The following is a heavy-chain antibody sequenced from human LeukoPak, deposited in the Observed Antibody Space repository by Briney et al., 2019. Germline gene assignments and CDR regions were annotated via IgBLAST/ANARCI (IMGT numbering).Heavy chain of an antibody. D-gene: IGHD1-26*01. Sequence: GGSLRLSCTASGFTFSNYAMSWVRPAPGKGLEWVSAISTSGDSTYYADSVKGRFTISRDNSKNTLYLQMNSPRAEDTALYYCAKGRSDSGSLYYFDYWGQGTLVTVSS. J-gene: IGHJ4*02. CDR2: ISTSGDST. CDR1: GFTFSNYA. V-gene: IGHV3-23*01. CDR3: AKGRSDSGSLYYFDY.